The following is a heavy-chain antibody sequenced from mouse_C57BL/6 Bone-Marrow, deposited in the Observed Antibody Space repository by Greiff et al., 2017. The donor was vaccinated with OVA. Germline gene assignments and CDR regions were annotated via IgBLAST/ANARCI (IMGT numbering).Heavy chain of an antibody. Sequence: EVKLMESGGDLVKPGGSLKLSCAASGFTFSSYGMSWVRQTPDKRLEWVATISSGGSYTYYPDSVKGRFTISRDNANNTLYLQRSSLKSEDTAMYYCARKLGLRRCAFWGQGTLVTVSA. J-gene: IGHJ3*01. V-gene: IGHV5-6*01. CDR3: ARKLGLRRCAF. CDR2: ISSGGSYT. CDR1: GFTFSSYG. D-gene: IGHD3-1*01.